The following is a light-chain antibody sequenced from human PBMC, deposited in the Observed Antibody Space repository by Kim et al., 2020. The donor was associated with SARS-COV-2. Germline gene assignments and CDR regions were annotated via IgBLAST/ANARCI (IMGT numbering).Light chain of an antibody. CDR2: ADN. Sequence: KTVPTSAPPSSGAIPTDLVQGTRPRPGGAPATVIYADNERPSGVPDRFSGSSDASSNSASLTISGLKTEDEADYYCHSYDRDSHVFGTGTKVTVL. CDR3: HSYDRDSHV. V-gene: IGLV6-57*03. CDR1: SGAIPTDL. J-gene: IGLJ1*01.